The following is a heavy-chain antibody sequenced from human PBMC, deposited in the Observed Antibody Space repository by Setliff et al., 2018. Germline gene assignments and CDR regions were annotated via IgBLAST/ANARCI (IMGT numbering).Heavy chain of an antibody. Sequence: SETLSLTCTVSGGSISNANYYWSWIRQPAGKGLEWIGRLYTSGDTNYNPSLKSRVSMSLDTSKNQFSLKLSSVTAADTAVYYCARDRVVVLAGRRGFYFDYWGQGTLVTVSS. J-gene: IGHJ4*02. CDR3: ARDRVVVLAGRRGFYFDY. CDR2: LYTSGDT. D-gene: IGHD2-15*01. V-gene: IGHV4-61*02. CDR1: GGSISNANYY.